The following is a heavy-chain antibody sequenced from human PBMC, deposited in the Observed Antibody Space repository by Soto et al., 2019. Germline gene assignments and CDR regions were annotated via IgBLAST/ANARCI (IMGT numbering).Heavy chain of an antibody. CDR2: ISSSSSYI. V-gene: IGHV3-21*01. CDR1: GFTFSSYS. Sequence: PGGSLRLSCAASGFTFSSYSMNWVRQAPGKGLEWVSSISSSSSYIYYADSVKGRFTISRDNAKNSLYLQMNSLRAEDTAVYYCAREMYSSSWYPPFDYWGQGTLVTVSS. J-gene: IGHJ4*02. D-gene: IGHD6-13*01. CDR3: AREMYSSSWYPPFDY.